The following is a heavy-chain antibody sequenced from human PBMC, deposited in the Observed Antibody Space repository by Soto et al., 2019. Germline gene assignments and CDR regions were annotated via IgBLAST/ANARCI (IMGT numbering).Heavy chain of an antibody. J-gene: IGHJ4*02. Sequence: GGSLRLSCTTSGFTFGDYTMAWFRQAPGKGLEWVGFIGGKAYGGTTNYAASVKGRFIISRDDSKSIAYLQMISLKTEDTAVYYCTRDRPLDYWGQGTLVTVSS. V-gene: IGHV3-49*03. CDR3: TRDRPLDY. CDR1: GFTFGDYT. CDR2: IGGKAYGGTT.